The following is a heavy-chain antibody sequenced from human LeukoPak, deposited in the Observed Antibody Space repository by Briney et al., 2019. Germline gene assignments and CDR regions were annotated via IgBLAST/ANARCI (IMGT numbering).Heavy chain of an antibody. V-gene: IGHV4-34*01. CDR1: GGSFSGYY. CDR2: INHSGST. D-gene: IGHD3-10*01. J-gene: IGHJ4*02. CDR3: ARPSYGSGSYSY. Sequence: SETLSLTCAVYGGSFSGYYWSWIRQPPGKGLEWIGEINHSGSTNYNPSLKSRVTISVDTSKNQFSLKLSSVTAADTAVYYCARPSYGSGSYSYWGQGTLVTVPS.